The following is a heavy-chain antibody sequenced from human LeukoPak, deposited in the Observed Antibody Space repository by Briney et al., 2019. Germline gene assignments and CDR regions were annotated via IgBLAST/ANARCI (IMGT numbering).Heavy chain of an antibody. CDR2: ISSSSSYI. CDR3: ARQWELHAFDI. V-gene: IGHV3-21*01. CDR1: GFTFSSYG. D-gene: IGHD1-26*01. Sequence: GGSLRLSCAASGFTFSSYGMSWVRQAPGKGLEWVSAISSSSSYIYYADSVKGRFTISRDNSKNTLYLQMNSLRAEDTAVYYCARQWELHAFDIWGQGTMVTVSS. J-gene: IGHJ3*02.